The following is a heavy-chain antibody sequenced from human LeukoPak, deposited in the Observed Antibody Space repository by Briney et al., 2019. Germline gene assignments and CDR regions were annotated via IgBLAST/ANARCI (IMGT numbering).Heavy chain of an antibody. V-gene: IGHV3-23*01. CDR3: AKEERYFDY. D-gene: IGHD3-9*01. CDR2: VSDGGGDT. CDR1: GFTFSSHA. J-gene: IGHJ4*02. Sequence: PGGSLRLSCAASGFTFSSHAMSWVRQAPGKGLEWVSVVSDGGGDTYYADSVRGRFTISRDNSKNTLYLQMSSPRAEDTAVYYCAKEERYFDYWGQGTLVTVSS.